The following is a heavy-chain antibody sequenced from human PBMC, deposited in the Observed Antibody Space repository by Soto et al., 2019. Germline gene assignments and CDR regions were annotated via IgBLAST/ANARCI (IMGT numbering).Heavy chain of an antibody. CDR1: GFTFSSYS. J-gene: IGHJ4*02. V-gene: IGHV3-48*04. D-gene: IGHD3-10*01. Sequence: GESLKISCAASGFTFSSYSMNWVRQAPGKGLEWVSYISSSSSTIYYADSVKGRFTISRDNAKNTLYLQMNSLRAEDTAVYYCVRDRPGSQHYFDYWAQRNMVTVSS. CDR2: ISSSSSTI. CDR3: VRDRPGSQHYFDY.